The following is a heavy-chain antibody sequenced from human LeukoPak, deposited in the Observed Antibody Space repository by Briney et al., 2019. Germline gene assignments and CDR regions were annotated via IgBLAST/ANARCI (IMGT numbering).Heavy chain of an antibody. CDR2: IYYSGGT. Sequence: PSETLSLTCTVSGVSLSSYYWSWIRQPPGKGLEWIAVIYYSGGTTYNPTPKSRASISLDTSKNLCSLRLSSVTAADPAVYSCARHAIYSGGYSYWFDPWGLGTLVTVSS. CDR3: ARHAIYSGGYSYWFDP. CDR1: GVSLSSYY. J-gene: IGHJ5*02. V-gene: IGHV4-59*08. D-gene: IGHD1-26*01.